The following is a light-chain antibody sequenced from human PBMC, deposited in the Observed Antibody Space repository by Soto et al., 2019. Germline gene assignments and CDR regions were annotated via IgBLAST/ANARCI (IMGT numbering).Light chain of an antibody. CDR3: CSVTHPIAHV. CDR1: SSDIGAYDY. CDR2: EVN. J-gene: IGLJ1*01. V-gene: IGLV2-14*01. Sequence: QSVLAQPASLSGSPGQSITNSCTGTSSDIGAYDYVSWFHQHPGKAPKPMSSEVNKRPARVSNRFSGSKSGHTAYRAISGLQVECEAEYFCCSVTHPIAHVCGTGTK.